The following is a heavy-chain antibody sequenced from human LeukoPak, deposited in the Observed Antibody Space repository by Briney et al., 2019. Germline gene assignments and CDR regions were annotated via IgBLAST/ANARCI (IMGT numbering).Heavy chain of an antibody. CDR2: ISSSSSYI. V-gene: IGHV3-21*01. Sequence: GGSLRLSCAASGSTFSSYSMNWVRQAPGKGLEWVSSISSSSSYIYYADSVKGRFTISRDNAKNSLYLQMNSLRAEDTAVYYCARDRGYGDWFDPWGQGTLVTVSS. CDR3: ARDRGYGDWFDP. CDR1: GSTFSSYS. D-gene: IGHD5-18*01. J-gene: IGHJ5*02.